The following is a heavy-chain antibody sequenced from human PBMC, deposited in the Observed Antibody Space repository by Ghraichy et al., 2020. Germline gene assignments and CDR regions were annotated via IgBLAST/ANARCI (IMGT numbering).Heavy chain of an antibody. V-gene: IGHV3-23*01. D-gene: IGHD2-2*01. Sequence: GGSLRLSCAASGFTFSSYAMSWVRQAPGKGLEWVSAISGSGGSTYYADSVKGRFTISRDNSKNTLYLQMNSLRAEDTAVYYCAKGLDIVVVPAARHYFDYWGQGTLVTVSS. J-gene: IGHJ4*02. CDR1: GFTFSSYA. CDR3: AKGLDIVVVPAARHYFDY. CDR2: ISGSGGST.